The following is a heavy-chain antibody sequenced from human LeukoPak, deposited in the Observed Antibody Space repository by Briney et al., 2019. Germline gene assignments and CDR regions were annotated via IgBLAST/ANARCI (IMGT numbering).Heavy chain of an antibody. V-gene: IGHV4-61*02. CDR3: ASIRRGEFLPGSH. CDR2: IYTGVVT. J-gene: IGHJ4*02. D-gene: IGHD3-16*01. Sequence: PSQTLSLTCTVSGGSINSDNYFWNWIRQPAGKGLEWIGRIYTGVVTNYNPSLKSRVTISVDTSKNQFSLRLTSVTAADAAVYYRASIRRGEFLPGSHWGQGALVTVSS. CDR1: GGSINSDNYF.